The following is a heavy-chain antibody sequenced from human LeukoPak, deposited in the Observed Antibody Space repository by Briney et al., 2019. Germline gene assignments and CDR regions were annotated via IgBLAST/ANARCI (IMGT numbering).Heavy chain of an antibody. CDR1: EGTFSSYA. Sequence: SVKVSCKASEGTFSSYAISWVRQAPGQGLEWMGGIIPIFGTANYAQKFQGRVTITADESTSTAYMELSSLRSEDTAVYYCARETPYSSGSCMDVWGQGTTVTVSS. V-gene: IGHV1-69*13. D-gene: IGHD6-19*01. CDR2: IIPIFGTA. J-gene: IGHJ6*02. CDR3: ARETPYSSGSCMDV.